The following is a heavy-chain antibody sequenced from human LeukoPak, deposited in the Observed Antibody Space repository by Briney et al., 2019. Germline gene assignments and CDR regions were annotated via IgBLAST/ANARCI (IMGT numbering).Heavy chain of an antibody. J-gene: IGHJ6*02. Sequence: ASAKVSCKASGGTFSSYAISWVRQAPGQGLEWMGGIIPIFGTANYAQKFQGRVTITADESTSTAYMELSSLRSEDTAVYYCARGGRYDILTGRYYYYGMDVWGQGTTVTVSS. CDR3: ARGGRYDILTGRYYYYGMDV. CDR1: GGTFSSYA. V-gene: IGHV1-69*01. CDR2: IIPIFGTA. D-gene: IGHD3-9*01.